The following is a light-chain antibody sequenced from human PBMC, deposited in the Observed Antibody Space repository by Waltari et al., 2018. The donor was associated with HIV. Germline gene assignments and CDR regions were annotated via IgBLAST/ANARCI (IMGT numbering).Light chain of an antibody. V-gene: IGLV3-25*03. CDR1: ALSKQY. J-gene: IGLJ2*01. CDR3: QSPDSSDVV. Sequence: SYDLTQPPSVSVSPGQTAKITCPGDALSKQYAYWYQQKPGQAPVLMIYKDSERPSGIPERFSGSSSGTTVTLTISAVQAEDEADYYCQSPDSSDVVFGGGTKLTVL. CDR2: KDS.